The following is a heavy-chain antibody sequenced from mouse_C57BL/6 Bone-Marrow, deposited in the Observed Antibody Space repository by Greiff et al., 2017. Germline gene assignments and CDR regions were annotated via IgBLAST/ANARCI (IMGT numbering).Heavy chain of an antibody. Sequence: VQLQQSGAELVRPGASVTLSCTASGFNIKDDYLHWVKQRPEQGLEWIGWIDPENGDTEYASKFQGKATITADTSSNTAYLQLSSLTSEYTAVYYCTTDDYDKMAWFAYWGQGTLVTVSA. V-gene: IGHV14-4*01. CDR3: TTDDYDKMAWFAY. J-gene: IGHJ3*01. CDR1: GFNIKDDY. D-gene: IGHD2-4*01. CDR2: IDPENGDT.